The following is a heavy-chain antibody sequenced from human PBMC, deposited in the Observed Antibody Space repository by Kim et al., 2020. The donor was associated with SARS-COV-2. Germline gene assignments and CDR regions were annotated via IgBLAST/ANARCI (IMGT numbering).Heavy chain of an antibody. V-gene: IGHV1-46*01. Sequence: TSYAQKCQGRVTMTRDTSTSTVYMELSNLRSEDTAVYYCASSLFVGAFDIWGQGTMVTVSS. J-gene: IGHJ3*02. CDR3: ASSLFVGAFDI. D-gene: IGHD1-26*01. CDR2: T.